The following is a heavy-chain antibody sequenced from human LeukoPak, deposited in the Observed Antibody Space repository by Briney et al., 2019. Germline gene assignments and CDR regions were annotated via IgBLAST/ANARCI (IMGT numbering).Heavy chain of an antibody. Sequence: PSETLSLTCTVSGGSISSSSYYWGWIRQPPGKGLEWIGSIYYSGSTYYNPSLKSRVTISVDTSKNQFSLKLSSVTAAGTAVYYCARDNGAAAGRSFYYYYYGMDVWGQGTTVTVSS. CDR1: GGSISSSSYY. CDR3: ARDNGAAAGRSFYYYYYGMDV. J-gene: IGHJ6*02. CDR2: IYYSGST. D-gene: IGHD6-13*01. V-gene: IGHV4-39*07.